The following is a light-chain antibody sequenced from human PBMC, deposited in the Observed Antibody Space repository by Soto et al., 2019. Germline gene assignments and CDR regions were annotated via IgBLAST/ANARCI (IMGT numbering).Light chain of an antibody. J-gene: IGLJ2*01. V-gene: IGLV2-14*01. CDR3: SSYTSSSTLV. CDR1: SSDLGGYNY. CDR2: EVS. Sequence: QFALTQSASESGSPGQSITISCTGTSSDLGGYNYVSWYQQHPGKAPKVMIYEVSNRPSGVSNRFSGSKSGNTASLTISGLQAEDEADYYCSSYTSSSTLVFGGGTKLTVL.